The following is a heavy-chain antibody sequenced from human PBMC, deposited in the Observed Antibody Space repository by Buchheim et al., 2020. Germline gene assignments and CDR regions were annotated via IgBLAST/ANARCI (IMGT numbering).Heavy chain of an antibody. CDR1: GGSFSGYY. J-gene: IGHJ5*02. CDR3: AREPPYFRPINWFDP. Sequence: QVQLQQWGAGLLKPSETLSLTCAVYGGSFSGYYWSWIRQPPGKGLEWIGEINHSGSTNYNPSLKSRVTISVDTSKNQFSLKLSSVTAADTAVYYCAREPPYFRPINWFDPWGQGTL. V-gene: IGHV4-34*01. D-gene: IGHD2/OR15-2a*01. CDR2: INHSGST.